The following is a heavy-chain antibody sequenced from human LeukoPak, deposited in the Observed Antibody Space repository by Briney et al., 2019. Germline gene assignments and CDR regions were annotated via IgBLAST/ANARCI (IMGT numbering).Heavy chain of an antibody. J-gene: IGHJ4*02. CDR3: AKLGDILTGYPYYFDY. Sequence: GGSLRLSCAASGFTFSSYAMSWVRQAPGKGLEWVSFIVGSGAGTYYADSVKGRFTISRDNSKNTLYLQMSSLRAEDTAVYYCAKLGDILTGYPYYFDYWGRGTLVTVSS. CDR1: GFTFSSYA. CDR2: IVGSGAGT. D-gene: IGHD3-9*01. V-gene: IGHV3-23*01.